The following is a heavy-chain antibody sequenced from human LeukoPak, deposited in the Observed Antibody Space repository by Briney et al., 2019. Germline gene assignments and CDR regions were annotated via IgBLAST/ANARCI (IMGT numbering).Heavy chain of an antibody. D-gene: IGHD6-6*01. V-gene: IGHV3-7*01. CDR1: GFSFSRYW. J-gene: IGHJ4*02. CDR2: IKQDGGER. Sequence: GGSLRLSCAAAGFSFSRYWKSWVRQAPGKGLEGVANIKQDGGERYYVDSVKGRFTISRDNAKNSLYLQMNSLRAEDTAVYFCAMIEQVVSNVEGGFWGQGTLVTVSS. CDR3: AMIEQVVSNVEGGF.